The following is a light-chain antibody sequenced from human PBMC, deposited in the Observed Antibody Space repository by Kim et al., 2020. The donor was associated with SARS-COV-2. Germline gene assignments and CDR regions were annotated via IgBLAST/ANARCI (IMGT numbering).Light chain of an antibody. CDR2: WAS. J-gene: IGKJ1*01. CDR1: QSVLYSSNNKNY. CDR3: QQYYSSPWT. Sequence: RATINCKSSQSVLYSSNNKNYLAWYQQKPGHPPKLLIYWASTRESGVPDRFSGSGSGTDFTLTISSLQAEDVAVYYCQQYYSSPWTFGQGTKLEI. V-gene: IGKV4-1*01.